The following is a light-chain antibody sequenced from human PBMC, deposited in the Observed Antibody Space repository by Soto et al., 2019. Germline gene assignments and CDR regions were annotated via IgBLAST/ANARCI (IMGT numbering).Light chain of an antibody. Sequence: QSALTQPASVSGSPGQSITISCTGTSSDDVGTYNYVSWFQQHPGKAPKLMIYEVSDRPSGVSNRFSGSKSGNTASLTISGLQAEDEADYYCSSYTTSGAVIFGGGTKVTVL. J-gene: IGLJ2*01. CDR2: EVS. CDR3: SSYTTSGAVI. V-gene: IGLV2-14*01. CDR1: SSDDVGTYNY.